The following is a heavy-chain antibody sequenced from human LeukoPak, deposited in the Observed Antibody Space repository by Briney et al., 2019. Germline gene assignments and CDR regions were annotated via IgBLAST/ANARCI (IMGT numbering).Heavy chain of an antibody. CDR2: MNPNSGNT. J-gene: IGHJ6*03. Sequence: ASVKVSCKASGYTFTSYDINWVRQATGQGLEWMGWMNPNSGNTGYAQKFQGRVTITRNTSISTAYMELSSLRSEDTAVYYCARVFHSSSWTGSYYYYYMDVWGKGTTVTVSS. V-gene: IGHV1-8*03. CDR3: ARVFHSSSWTGSYYYYYMDV. CDR1: GYTFTSYD. D-gene: IGHD6-13*01.